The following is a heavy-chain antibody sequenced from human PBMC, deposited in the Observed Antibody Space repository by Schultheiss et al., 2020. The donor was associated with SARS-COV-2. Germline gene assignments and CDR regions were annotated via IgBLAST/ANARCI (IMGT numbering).Heavy chain of an antibody. CDR2: MNPNSGNT. D-gene: IGHD5-18*01. Sequence: ASVKVSCKASGYTFTSYDINWVRQATGQGLEWMGWMNPNSGNTGYAQKFQGRVTMTRNTSISTAYMELSSLRSEDTAVYYCARGFRAVDTAMVRPGPRSPVDYWGQGTLVTVSS. CDR3: ARGFRAVDTAMVRPGPRSPVDY. J-gene: IGHJ4*02. V-gene: IGHV1-8*01. CDR1: GYTFTSYD.